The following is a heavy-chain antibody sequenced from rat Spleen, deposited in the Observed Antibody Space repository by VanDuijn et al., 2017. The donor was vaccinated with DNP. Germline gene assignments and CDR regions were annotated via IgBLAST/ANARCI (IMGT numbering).Heavy chain of an antibody. Sequence: SFPMAWVRQPPTKGLEWVATISSSGGGTYYRDSVKGRFTISRDNAESTLYLQLNSLRSEDTATYYCTRWSYWGQGVMVTVSS. CDR3: TRWSY. CDR2: ISSSGGGT. V-gene: IGHV5-46*01. CDR1: SFP. J-gene: IGHJ2*01.